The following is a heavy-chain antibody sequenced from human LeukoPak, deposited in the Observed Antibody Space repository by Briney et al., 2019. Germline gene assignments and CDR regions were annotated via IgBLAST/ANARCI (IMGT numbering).Heavy chain of an antibody. V-gene: IGHV3-23*01. D-gene: IGHD2-2*01. CDR1: GFIFSSYA. J-gene: IGHJ4*02. CDR3: AKGGYCSSTSCLQGLFDY. CDR2: ASGTGGSA. Sequence: SGGSLRLSCAASGFIFSSYAMSWVRQAPGKGLEWVSAASGTGGSAYYVDSVKGRFTISRDNSENTLYLQVNSLRAEDTAMYYCAKGGYCSSTSCLQGLFDYRGQGTLVTVSS.